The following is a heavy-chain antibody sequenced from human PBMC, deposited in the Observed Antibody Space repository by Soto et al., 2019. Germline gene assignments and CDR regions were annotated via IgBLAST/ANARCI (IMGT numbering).Heavy chain of an antibody. D-gene: IGHD1-26*01. CDR1: GGSISSYF. CDR2: IHSSGTT. Sequence: QVQLLESGPGLVKPSETLSLTCTIYGGSISSYFWSWIRQPPGKGLEWIGYIHSSGTTVYSPSLKSRVTMSIDTSENQFTLNLTSVTAADTAVYYCARDTGSYYLDSWGQGSLVTVSS. CDR3: ARDTGSYYLDS. J-gene: IGHJ4*02. V-gene: IGHV4-59*01.